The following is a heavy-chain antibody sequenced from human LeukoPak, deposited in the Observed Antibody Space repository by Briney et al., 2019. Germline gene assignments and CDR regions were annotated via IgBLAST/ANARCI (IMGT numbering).Heavy chain of an antibody. V-gene: IGHV1-2*04. CDR3: AREFFAAAGTYYYGMDV. CDR1: GYTSTGYY. J-gene: IGHJ6*04. CDR2: INPNSGGT. D-gene: IGHD6-13*01. Sequence: ASVKVSCKASGYTSTGYYMHWVRQAPGQGLEWMGWINPNSGGTNYAQKFQGWVTMTRDTSISTAYMELSRLRSDDTAVYYCAREFFAAAGTYYYGMDVWGKGTTVTVSS.